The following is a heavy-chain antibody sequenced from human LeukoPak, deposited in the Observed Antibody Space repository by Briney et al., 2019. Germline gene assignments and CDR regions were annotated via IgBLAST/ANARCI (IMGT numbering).Heavy chain of an antibody. Sequence: GASVKVSCKASGYTFTSYDINWVRQATGQGLEWMGWMNPNSGNTGYAQKFQGRVTMTRNTSISTAYMELSSLRSEDTAVYYCARIGVRRSGSYLGYWGQGTLVTVSS. J-gene: IGHJ4*02. CDR1: GYTFTSYD. CDR3: ARIGVRRSGSYLGY. D-gene: IGHD3-10*01. V-gene: IGHV1-8*01. CDR2: MNPNSGNT.